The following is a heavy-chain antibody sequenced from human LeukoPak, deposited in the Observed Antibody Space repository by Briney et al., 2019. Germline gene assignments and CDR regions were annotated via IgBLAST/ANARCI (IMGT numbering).Heavy chain of an antibody. Sequence: ASVKVSCKASGYTFTGYYMHWVRQATGQGLEWMGWMNPNSGNTGYAQKFQGRVTITRNTSISTAHMELSSLRSEDTAVYYCARGTLRRRGYYFDYWGQGTLVTVSS. CDR3: ARGTLRRRGYYFDY. J-gene: IGHJ4*02. D-gene: IGHD3-3*01. CDR2: MNPNSGNT. V-gene: IGHV1-8*03. CDR1: GYTFTGYY.